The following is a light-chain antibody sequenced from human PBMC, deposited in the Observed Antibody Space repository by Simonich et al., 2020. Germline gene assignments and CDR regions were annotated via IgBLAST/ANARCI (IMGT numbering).Light chain of an antibody. CDR1: QSISSW. Sequence: DIQMTQSPSTLSASVGERVTITCRASQSISSWLAWYQQKPGKAPKLLIYKAYSLESGVPSRFSGSGSGTEFTLTISSLQPDDLATYYCQQYNSYSRTFGQGTKVEIK. CDR2: KAY. J-gene: IGKJ1*01. CDR3: QQYNSYSRT. V-gene: IGKV1-5*03.